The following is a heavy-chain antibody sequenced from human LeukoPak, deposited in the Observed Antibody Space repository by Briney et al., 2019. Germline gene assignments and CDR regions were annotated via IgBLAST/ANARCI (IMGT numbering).Heavy chain of an antibody. CDR3: ATAPMGSYFDY. CDR2: IRSDGGVA. CDR1: GFIFSNYW. V-gene: IGHV3-74*01. Sequence: GGSLRLSCAASGFIFSNYWIHWVRQAPGEGLVWVSRIRSDGGVATYADSVEGRFTISRDNSKNTLYLQMNSLRAEDTAVYYCATAPMGSYFDYWGQGTLVTVSS. D-gene: IGHD3-10*01. J-gene: IGHJ4*02.